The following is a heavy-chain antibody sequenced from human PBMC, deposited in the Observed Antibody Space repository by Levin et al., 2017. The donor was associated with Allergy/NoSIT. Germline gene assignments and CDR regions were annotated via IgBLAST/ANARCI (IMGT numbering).Heavy chain of an antibody. J-gene: IGHJ4*02. CDR2: ISAYNGNT. V-gene: IGHV1-18*01. Sequence: GESLKISCKASGYTFTSYGISWVRQAPGQGLEWMGWISAYNGNTNYAQKLQGRVTMTTDTSTSTAYMELRSLRSDDTAVYYCARDFQSGAVAGTGVDYWGQGTLVTVSS. CDR3: ARDFQSGAVAGTGVDY. CDR1: GYTFTSYG. D-gene: IGHD6-19*01.